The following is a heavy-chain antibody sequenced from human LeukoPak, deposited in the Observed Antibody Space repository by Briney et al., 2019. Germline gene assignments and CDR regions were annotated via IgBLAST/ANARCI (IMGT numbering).Heavy chain of an antibody. J-gene: IGHJ6*03. CDR3: ARGIMTPYYMDV. V-gene: IGHV3-21*01. Sequence: GGSLRLSCAVSGFTLSSYSMNWVRQAPGKGLEWVSFISSSSSYIYYADSVRGRFNISRDNAKNSLYLQMNSLRAEDTAVYYCARGIMTPYYMDVWGGGTTVTVSS. CDR1: GFTLSSYS. CDR2: ISSSSSYI. D-gene: IGHD3-16*01.